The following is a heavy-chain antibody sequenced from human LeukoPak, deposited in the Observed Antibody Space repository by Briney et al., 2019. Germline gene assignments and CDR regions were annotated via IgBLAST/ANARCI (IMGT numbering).Heavy chain of an antibody. Sequence: ASVKVSCKASGYTFTSYGISWVRQAPGQGLEWMGWISAYNGNTNYAQKLQGRVTMTEDTSTDTAYMELSSLRSEDTAVYYCATDRSGYYQHNWFDPWGQGTLVTVSS. CDR1: GYTFTSYG. J-gene: IGHJ5*02. V-gene: IGHV1-18*01. D-gene: IGHD3-3*01. CDR3: ATDRSGYYQHNWFDP. CDR2: ISAYNGNT.